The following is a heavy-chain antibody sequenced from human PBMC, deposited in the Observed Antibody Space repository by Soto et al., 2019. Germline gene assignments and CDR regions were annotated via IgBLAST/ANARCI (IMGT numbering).Heavy chain of an antibody. CDR2: ISAYNGNT. Sequence: QVQLVQSGAEVKKPGASVKVSCKASGYTFTSYGISWVRKAPGQGLEWMGWISAYNGNTNYAQKLQGRVTMTTDTSPSTAYMELRSLRSDDKAGYYCVGGRLLWFGESSPHWGQGTLVTVSS. V-gene: IGHV1-18*01. J-gene: IGHJ4*02. CDR1: GYTFTSYG. CDR3: VGGRLLWFGESSPH. D-gene: IGHD3-10*01.